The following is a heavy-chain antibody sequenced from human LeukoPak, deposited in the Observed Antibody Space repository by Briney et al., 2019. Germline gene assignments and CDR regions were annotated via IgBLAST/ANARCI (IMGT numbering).Heavy chain of an antibody. Sequence: GGSLRLSCAASGFTFSSCAMSWVRQAPGKGLEWVANIKQDGSEKYYVDSVKGRFTISRDNAKNSLYLQMNSLRAEDTAVYYCAREGGLGFDYWGQGTLVTVSS. J-gene: IGHJ4*02. CDR3: AREGGLGFDY. CDR2: IKQDGSEK. V-gene: IGHV3-7*03. D-gene: IGHD3-16*01. CDR1: GFTFSSCA.